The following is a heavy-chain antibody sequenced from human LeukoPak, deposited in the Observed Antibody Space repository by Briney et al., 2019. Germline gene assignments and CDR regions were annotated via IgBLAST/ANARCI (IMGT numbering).Heavy chain of an antibody. Sequence: GGSLRLSCAASGFTFSSYAMHWVRQAPGKGLEWVAVISYDGSNKYYADSVKGRFTISRDNSKNTLYLQMNSLRAEDTAVYYCARAGDYGDYKLLSYWGQGTLVTVSS. CDR3: ARAGDYGDYKLLSY. J-gene: IGHJ4*02. V-gene: IGHV3-30-3*01. CDR1: GFTFSSYA. D-gene: IGHD4-17*01. CDR2: ISYDGSNK.